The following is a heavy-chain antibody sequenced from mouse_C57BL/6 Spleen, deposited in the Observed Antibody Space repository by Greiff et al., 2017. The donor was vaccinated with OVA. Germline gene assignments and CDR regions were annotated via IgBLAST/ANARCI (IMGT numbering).Heavy chain of an antibody. CDR1: GFTFSDYY. Sequence: EVKLVESGGGLVQPGGSLKLSCAASGFTFSDYYMYWVRQTPEKRLEWVAYISNGGGSTYYPDTVKGRFTISRDNAKNTLYLQMSRLKSEDTAMYYCARHDDGYPYAMDYWGQGTSVTVSS. V-gene: IGHV5-12*01. D-gene: IGHD2-3*01. CDR3: ARHDDGYPYAMDY. CDR2: ISNGGGST. J-gene: IGHJ4*01.